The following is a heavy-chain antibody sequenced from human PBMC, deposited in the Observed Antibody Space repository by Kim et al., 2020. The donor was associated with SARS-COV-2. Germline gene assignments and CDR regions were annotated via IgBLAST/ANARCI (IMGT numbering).Heavy chain of an antibody. Sequence: SETLSLTCTVSGGSISSYYWSWIRQPPGQGLEWIGDIYYSGSTNYNPSLKRRVTISVDTSKNQFSLKLSSVTAADTAVYYCAREGSSGYYFPLFDYWGQGTLVSVSS. CDR1: GGSISSYY. CDR2: IYYSGST. CDR3: AREGSSGYYFPLFDY. D-gene: IGHD3-22*01. V-gene: IGHV4-59*01. J-gene: IGHJ4*02.